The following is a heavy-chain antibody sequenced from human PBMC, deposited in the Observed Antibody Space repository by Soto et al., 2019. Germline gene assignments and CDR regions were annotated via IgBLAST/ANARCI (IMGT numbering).Heavy chain of an antibody. D-gene: IGHD3-3*01. J-gene: IGHJ6*03. Sequence: SETLSLTCTVSGGSTNSSHFSWAWIRQPSGKGLEWIGYIYYSGSTNYNPSLKSRVTISVDTSKNQFSLKLSSVTAADTALYYCARVSPYDLNYYYYMDVWGKGTTVTVSS. V-gene: IGHV4-61*05. CDR1: GGSTNSSHFS. CDR2: IYYSGST. CDR3: ARVSPYDLNYYYYMDV.